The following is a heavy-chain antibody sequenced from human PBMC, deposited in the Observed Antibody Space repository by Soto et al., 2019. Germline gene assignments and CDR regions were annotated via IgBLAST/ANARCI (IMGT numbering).Heavy chain of an antibody. CDR1: GFPFDGYT. Sequence: GGSLRLSCAASGFPFDGYTMHLVRQSPGKGLEWVSVISLDGGSTYYADSVKGRFTISRDNSKNSLYLQMNSLRTEETALYYCAKARDGATDAFDIWDQERMVTVS. CDR2: ISLDGGST. CDR3: AKARDGATDAFDI. V-gene: IGHV3-43*01. J-gene: IGHJ3*02.